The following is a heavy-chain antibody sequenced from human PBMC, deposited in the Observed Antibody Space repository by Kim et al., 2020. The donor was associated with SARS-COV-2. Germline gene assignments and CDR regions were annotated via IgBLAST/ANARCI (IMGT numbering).Heavy chain of an antibody. Sequence: GGSLRLSCAASGFTFDDYAMHWVRQAPGKGLEWVSLISGDGGSTYYADSVKGRFTISRDNSKNSLYLQMNSLRTEDTALYYCAKDLPEYSSGWYGGTYYYCYYGMDVLGQGTTVTVSS. CDR2: ISGDGGST. CDR3: AKDLPEYSSGWYGGTYYYCYYGMDV. J-gene: IGHJ6*02. D-gene: IGHD6-19*01. V-gene: IGHV3-43*02. CDR1: GFTFDDYA.